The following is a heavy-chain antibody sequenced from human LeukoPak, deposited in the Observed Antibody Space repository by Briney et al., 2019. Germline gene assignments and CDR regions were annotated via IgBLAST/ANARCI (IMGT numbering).Heavy chain of an antibody. CDR2: ISGSGGST. CDR3: ASGLELDY. J-gene: IGHJ4*02. Sequence: PAGSLRLSCAASGFTFRTYAMSWVRQAPGKGLEWVSGISGSGGSTYYADSVKGRFTISRDNSKNTLYLQMNSLRAEDTAVYYCASGLELDYWGQGTLVTVSS. D-gene: IGHD6-25*01. CDR1: GFTFRTYA. V-gene: IGHV3-23*01.